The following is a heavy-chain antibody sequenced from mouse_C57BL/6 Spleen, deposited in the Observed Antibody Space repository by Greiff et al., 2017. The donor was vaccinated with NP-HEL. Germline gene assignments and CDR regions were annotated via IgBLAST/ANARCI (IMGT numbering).Heavy chain of an antibody. CDR1: GYTFTDYN. J-gene: IGHJ4*01. CDR2: INPNNGGT. Sequence: VQLQQSGPELVKPGASVKIPCKASGYTFTDYNMDWVKQSHGKSLEWIGDINPNNGGTIYNQKFKGKATLTVDKSSSTAYMELRSLTSEDTAVYYCARSYSNYVAMDYWGQGTSVTVSS. D-gene: IGHD2-5*01. V-gene: IGHV1-18*01. CDR3: ARSYSNYVAMDY.